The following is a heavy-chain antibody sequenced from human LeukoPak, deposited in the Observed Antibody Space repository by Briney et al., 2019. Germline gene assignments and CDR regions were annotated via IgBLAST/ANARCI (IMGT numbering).Heavy chain of an antibody. J-gene: IGHJ4*02. D-gene: IGHD6-25*01. V-gene: IGHV3-11*01. CDR3: ARYARLPDS. CDR1: GFSFSDSY. Sequence: PGGSLRLSCAASGFSFSDSYMIWIRQAPGKGLECVAYIGLRTSIVYADSVKGRFTISRDNAKNSLFLQMNSLRAEDTAVYYCARYARLPDSWGQGTLVTVSS. CDR2: IGLRTSIV.